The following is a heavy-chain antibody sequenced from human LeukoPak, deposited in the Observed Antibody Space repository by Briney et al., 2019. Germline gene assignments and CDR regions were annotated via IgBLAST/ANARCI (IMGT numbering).Heavy chain of an antibody. V-gene: IGHV3-30*03. D-gene: IGHD7-27*01. J-gene: IGHJ4*02. Sequence: PGGSLRLSCAASGFTFSSYGMHWVRLAPGKGLEWVAIISFDGSNKYYADSVKGRFTISRDNSKNTLYLQMNSLRAEDTAVYYCARQVNWGSAFDYWGQGTLVTVSS. CDR1: GFTFSSYG. CDR3: ARQVNWGSAFDY. CDR2: ISFDGSNK.